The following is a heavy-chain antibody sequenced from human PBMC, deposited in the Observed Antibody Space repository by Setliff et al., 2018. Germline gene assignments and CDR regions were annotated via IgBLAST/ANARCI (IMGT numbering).Heavy chain of an antibody. V-gene: IGHV1-8*02. CDR1: GYTFTSYD. D-gene: IGHD2-2*02. CDR3: ARGYCTSTTCYTFDF. CDR2: MNPNSANT. J-gene: IGHJ4*02. Sequence: GASVKVSCKASGYTFTSYDINWVRQATGQGLEWMGWMNPNSANTGCAQKFQGRVTMTRDTPSSTAYMELRGLRSDDTAKFFCARGYCTSTTCYTFDFWGQGTLVTVSS.